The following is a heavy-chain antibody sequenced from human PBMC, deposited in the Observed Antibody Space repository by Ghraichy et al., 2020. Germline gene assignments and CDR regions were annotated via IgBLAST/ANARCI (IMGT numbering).Heavy chain of an antibody. CDR3: ARDDSSGYYPYYYYGMDV. CDR2: ISSSGSTI. Sequence: GGSLRLSCAASGFTFSSYEMNWVRQAPGKGLEWVSYISSSGSTIYYADSVKGRFTISRDNAKNSLYLQMNSLRAEDTAVYYCARDDSSGYYPYYYYGMDVWGQGTTVTVSS. V-gene: IGHV3-48*03. CDR1: GFTFSSYE. D-gene: IGHD3-22*01. J-gene: IGHJ6*02.